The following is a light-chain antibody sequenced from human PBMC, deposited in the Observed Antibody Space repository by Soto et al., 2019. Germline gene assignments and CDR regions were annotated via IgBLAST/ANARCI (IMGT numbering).Light chain of an antibody. CDR3: QQRSNWPPEIT. J-gene: IGKJ1*01. CDR2: GAS. Sequence: DIQLTQSPSFLSPSVGDRVTITCRVCQGISSYLAWYQQKPGKATKLLIYGASSLQSGVPSRFSGSGSGTDFTLTISSLEPEDFAVYYCQQRSNWPPEITFGQGTKVDIK. V-gene: IGKV1-9*01. CDR1: QGISSY.